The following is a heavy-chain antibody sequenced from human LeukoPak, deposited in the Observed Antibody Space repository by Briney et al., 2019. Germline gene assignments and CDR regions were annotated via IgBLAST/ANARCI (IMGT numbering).Heavy chain of an antibody. CDR1: GGSISSSSYY. V-gene: IGHV4-39*07. CDR2: IYYSGST. D-gene: IGHD5-18*01. CDR3: ARDRVDTAMCWFDP. J-gene: IGHJ5*02. Sequence: PSETLSLTCTVSGGSISSSSYYWGWIRQPPGKGLEWIGSIYYSGSTYYNPSLKSRVTISVDTSKNQFSLKLSSVTAADTAVYYCARDRVDTAMCWFDPWGQGTLVTVSS.